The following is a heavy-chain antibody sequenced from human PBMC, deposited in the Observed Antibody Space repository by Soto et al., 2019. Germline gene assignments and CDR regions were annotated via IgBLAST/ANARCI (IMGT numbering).Heavy chain of an antibody. D-gene: IGHD1-26*01. J-gene: IGHJ6*02. CDR2: IFHTGAI. Sequence: PSETLSLTCTVSGDSVNSEAFSCPWIRQTPGKCLEWIGYIFHTGAIYYNPSLKSRAVISVDRSKNHFSVNLTSVTAADTAVYYCARVVGFWYFYYYGMDVWGQGTTVT. CDR3: ARVVGFWYFYYYGMDV. CDR1: GDSVNSEAFS. V-gene: IGHV4-30-2*01.